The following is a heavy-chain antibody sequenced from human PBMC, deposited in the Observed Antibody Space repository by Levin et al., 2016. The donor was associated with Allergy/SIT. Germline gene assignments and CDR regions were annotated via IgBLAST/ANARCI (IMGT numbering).Heavy chain of an antibody. CDR3: ARSVSYGNYYGMNV. V-gene: IGHV1-2*02. D-gene: IGHD4-17*01. CDR2: INPNTGGT. J-gene: IGHJ6*02. Sequence: WVRQAPGQGLEWMAWINPNTGGTNYAQRFQGRVTMTRDTSISTVYMELNRLRSDDTAVYYCARSVSYGNYYGMNVWGQGTTVTVSS.